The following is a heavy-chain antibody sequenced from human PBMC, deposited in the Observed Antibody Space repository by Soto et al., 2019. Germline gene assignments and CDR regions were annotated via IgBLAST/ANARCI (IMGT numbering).Heavy chain of an antibody. Sequence: GGSLRLSCAASGFTFSSYAMSWVRQAPGKGLEWVSAISGSGGSTYYADSVKGRFTISRDNSKNTLYLQMNSLRAEDTAVYYCAKPALGYCSSTSCYPYYYYMDVWGKGTTVTVSS. CDR2: ISGSGGST. J-gene: IGHJ6*03. CDR1: GFTFSSYA. D-gene: IGHD2-2*01. V-gene: IGHV3-23*01. CDR3: AKPALGYCSSTSCYPYYYYMDV.